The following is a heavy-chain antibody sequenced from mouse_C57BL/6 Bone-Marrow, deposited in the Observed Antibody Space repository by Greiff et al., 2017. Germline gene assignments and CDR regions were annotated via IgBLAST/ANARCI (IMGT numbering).Heavy chain of an antibody. CDR3: ARDPITTVVSDY. D-gene: IGHD1-1*01. V-gene: IGHV1-81*01. Sequence: VKLQQSGAELARPGASVKLSCKASGYTFTSYGIRWVKQRTGQGLAWIGEIHPSSGTTYYNEKFKGKATLTADKSSSTAYMQLRSLTSEDSAVYFCARDPITTVVSDYWGQGTTLTVAS. J-gene: IGHJ2*01. CDR2: IHPSSGTT. CDR1: GYTFTSYG.